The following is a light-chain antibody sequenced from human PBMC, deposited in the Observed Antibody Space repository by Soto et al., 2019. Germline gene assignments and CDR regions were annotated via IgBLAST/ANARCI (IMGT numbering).Light chain of an antibody. CDR3: QQYGSLSWT. CDR2: GAS. Sequence: IVLTQAPGTLSLSPWARASLPCRASQSVGSDYLAWYQQKPGQAPRILIFGASGRATGIPDRFSGSGSGTDFTLTISRLEPEDFAVYYCQQYGSLSWTFGQGTKVDIK. V-gene: IGKV3-20*01. CDR1: QSVGSDY. J-gene: IGKJ1*01.